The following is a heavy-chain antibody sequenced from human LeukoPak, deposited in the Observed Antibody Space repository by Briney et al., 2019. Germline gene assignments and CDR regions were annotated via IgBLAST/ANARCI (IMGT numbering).Heavy chain of an antibody. J-gene: IGHJ4*02. Sequence: GGSLRLSCAASGFTVSSNYMSWVRQAPGKGLEWVSVIYSGGSTYYADSVKGRFTISRDNAKNSLYLQMNSLRAEDTAVYYCARDSEPGYTTGWYVADYWGQGTLVTVSS. D-gene: IGHD6-19*01. CDR2: IYSGGST. V-gene: IGHV3-53*01. CDR1: GFTVSSNY. CDR3: ARDSEPGYTTGWYVADY.